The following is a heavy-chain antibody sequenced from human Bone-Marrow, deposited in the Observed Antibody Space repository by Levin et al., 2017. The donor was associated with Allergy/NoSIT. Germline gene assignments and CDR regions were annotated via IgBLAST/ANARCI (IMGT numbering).Heavy chain of an antibody. Sequence: GGSLRLSCEGTGLPFSRYWMHWVRQAPGKGLEWISRINTDGSNTDYAESVEGRFTLSRDNAKKTVYLEMNSLRDDDSAVYFCARDLYGEGSAYFDLWGRGTLVTVSS. V-gene: IGHV3-74*01. CDR3: ARDLYGEGSAYFDL. J-gene: IGHJ2*01. CDR2: INTDGSNT. CDR1: GLPFSRYW. D-gene: IGHD4-17*01.